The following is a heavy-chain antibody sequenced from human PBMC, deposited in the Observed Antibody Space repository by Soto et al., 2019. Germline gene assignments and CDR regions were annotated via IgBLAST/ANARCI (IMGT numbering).Heavy chain of an antibody. CDR1: GFTFSSGV. J-gene: IGHJ4*02. D-gene: IGHD3-3*01. CDR3: AKISVRITIFGVVVDY. V-gene: IGHV3-30*18. CDR2: ISYDGSNK. Sequence: GGSLRLSCAASGFTFSSGVMSWVRQAPGKGLEWVAVISYDGSNKYYADSVKGRFTISRDNSKNTLYLQMNSLRAEDTAVYYCAKISVRITIFGVVVDYWGQGTLVTVSS.